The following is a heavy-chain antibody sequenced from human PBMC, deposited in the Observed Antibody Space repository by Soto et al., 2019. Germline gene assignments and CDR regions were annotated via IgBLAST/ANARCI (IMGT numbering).Heavy chain of an antibody. CDR2: INPNSGGT. CDR3: ARVLETDYYGSGSYYNVGLGY. Sequence: ASVKVSCTASGYTFTGSYMHCVRQAPGQGLEWLGWINPNSGGTNYAQKFQGWVNMTRDTSIRTAYMELSRLRSDDTAVYYCARVLETDYYGSGSYYNVGLGYWGQGTLVTVSS. D-gene: IGHD3-10*01. V-gene: IGHV1-2*04. CDR1: GYTFTGSY. J-gene: IGHJ4*02.